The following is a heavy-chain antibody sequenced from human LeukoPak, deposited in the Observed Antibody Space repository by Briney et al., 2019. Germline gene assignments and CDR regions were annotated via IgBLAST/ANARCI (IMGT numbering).Heavy chain of an antibody. Sequence: ASVKVSCKASGYTFTSYAMHWVRQAPGQRLEWMGWINAGNGNTKYSQKFQGRVTITRDTSASTAYMELSSLRSEDTAVYYCARGEGQDYYGSSGYYAWGQGTLVTVSS. CDR1: GYTFTSYA. CDR3: ARGEGQDYYGSSGYYA. J-gene: IGHJ5*02. D-gene: IGHD3-22*01. CDR2: INAGNGNT. V-gene: IGHV1-3*01.